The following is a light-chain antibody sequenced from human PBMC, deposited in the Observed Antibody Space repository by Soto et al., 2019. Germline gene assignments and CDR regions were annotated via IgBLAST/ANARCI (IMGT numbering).Light chain of an antibody. CDR3: QQYGSSGK. V-gene: IGKV3-20*01. CDR2: GAS. CDR1: QSVSNNY. J-gene: IGKJ1*01. Sequence: EIVLTQSPGTLSLSPGERATLSCRASQSVSNNYLAWYQQKPGQAPRLLIYGASNRATGIPDRFSGSGSGTDLTLTISRLQNEDFAVYYCQQYGSSGKFGQGTKVDIK.